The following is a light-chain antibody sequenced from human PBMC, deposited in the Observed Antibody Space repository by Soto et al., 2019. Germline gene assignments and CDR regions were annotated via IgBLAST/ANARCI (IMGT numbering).Light chain of an antibody. Sequence: QSVLTQPASVSGSPGQSITIPCTGTRSDVGSYNLVSWYQQHPGQAPKLIIYEVTKRPSGVSFRLSGSKSGNTASPTISGLQAEDEADYYCSSYAGSTAVVVFGGGTKLTVL. J-gene: IGLJ2*01. CDR1: RSDVGSYNL. V-gene: IGLV2-23*02. CDR3: SSYAGSTAVVV. CDR2: EVT.